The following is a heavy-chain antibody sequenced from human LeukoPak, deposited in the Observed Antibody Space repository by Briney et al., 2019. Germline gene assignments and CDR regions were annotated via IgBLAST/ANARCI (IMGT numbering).Heavy chain of an antibody. CDR2: IYYSGST. V-gene: IGHV4-39*07. J-gene: IGHJ6*03. D-gene: IGHD5-18*01. CDR3: ARLDTAMANLDYYYYYYMDV. CDR1: GGSISSSSYY. Sequence: SETLSLTCTVSGGSISSSSYYWGWIRQPPGKGLEWIGSIYYSGSTYYNPSLKSRVTISVDTSKNQFSLKLSSVTAADTAVYYCARLDTAMANLDYYYYYYMDVWGKGTTVTVSS.